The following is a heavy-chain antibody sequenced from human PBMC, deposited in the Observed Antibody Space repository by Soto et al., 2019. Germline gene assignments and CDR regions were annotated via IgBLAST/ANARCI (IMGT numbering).Heavy chain of an antibody. Sequence: SETLSLTCTVSGGSISSYYWSWIRQPPGKGLEWIGYIYYSGSTNYNPSLKSRVTIPVDTSKNQFSLKLSSVTAADTAVYYCARGGTTVTTESDFDYWGQGTLVTVSS. CDR2: IYYSGST. J-gene: IGHJ4*02. V-gene: IGHV4-59*01. CDR3: ARGGTTVTTESDFDY. D-gene: IGHD4-17*01. CDR1: GGSISSYY.